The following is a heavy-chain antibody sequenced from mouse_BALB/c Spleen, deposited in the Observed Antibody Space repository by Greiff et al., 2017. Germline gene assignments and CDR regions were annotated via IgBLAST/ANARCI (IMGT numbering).Heavy chain of an antibody. V-gene: IGHV2-9*02. CDR2: IWAGGST. J-gene: IGHJ3*01. D-gene: IGHD2-1*01. Sequence: VKLMESGPGLVAPSQSLSITCTVSGFSLTSYGVHWVRQPPGKGLEWLGVIWAGGSTNYNSALMSRLSISKDNSKSQVFLKMNSLQTDDTAMYYCAREGGNYWFAYWGQGTLVTVSA. CDR3: AREGGNYWFAY. CDR1: GFSLTSYG.